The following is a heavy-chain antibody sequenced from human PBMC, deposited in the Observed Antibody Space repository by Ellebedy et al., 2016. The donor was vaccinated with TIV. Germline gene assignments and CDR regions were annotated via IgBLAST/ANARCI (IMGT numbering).Heavy chain of an antibody. V-gene: IGHV1-18*01. CDR1: GYTFTSYG. J-gene: IGHJ6*02. CDR3: ARDRLRYFDWLYNYYYYGMDV. D-gene: IGHD3-9*01. Sequence: ASVKVSCXASGYTFTSYGISWVRQAPGQGLEWMGWISAYNGNTNYAQKLQGRVTMTTDTSTSTAYMELRSLRSDDTAVYYCARDRLRYFDWLYNYYYYGMDVWGQGTTVTVSS. CDR2: ISAYNGNT.